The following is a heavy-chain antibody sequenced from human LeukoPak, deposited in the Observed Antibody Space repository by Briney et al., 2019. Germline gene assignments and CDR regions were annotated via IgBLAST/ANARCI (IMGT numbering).Heavy chain of an antibody. CDR2: LWEDGSNN. CDR3: AKEYEIFVGAFDI. V-gene: IGHV3-33*06. J-gene: IGHJ3*02. D-gene: IGHD3-9*01. Sequence: GGSLRLSCVASGFTFRNYGMHWVRQAPGKGLEWVAVLWEDGSNNFYADSVKGRFRFSRDNSKDMLYLQMNSLRAEDTAVYYCAKEYEIFVGAFDIWGQGTMVTVSS. CDR1: GFTFRNYG.